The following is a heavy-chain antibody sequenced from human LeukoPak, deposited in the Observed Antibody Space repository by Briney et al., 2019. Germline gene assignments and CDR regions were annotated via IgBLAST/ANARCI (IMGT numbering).Heavy chain of an antibody. Sequence: PSETLSLTCTVSGGSISSSSYYWGWIRQPPGKGLEWIGSIYYSGSTYYNPSLKSRVTISVDTSKNQFSLKLSSVTAAGTAVYYCVSSSSSDYFDYWGQGTLVTVSS. CDR2: IYYSGST. D-gene: IGHD6-6*01. CDR1: GGSISSSSYY. J-gene: IGHJ4*02. V-gene: IGHV4-39*01. CDR3: VSSSSSDYFDY.